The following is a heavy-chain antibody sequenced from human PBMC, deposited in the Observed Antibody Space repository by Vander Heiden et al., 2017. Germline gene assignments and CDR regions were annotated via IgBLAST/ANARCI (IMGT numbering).Heavy chain of an antibody. Sequence: VQLVESGGGLVQPGGSLRLSCAASGFTFSSDSMNRVPQAPGKGLEWVSYISSSSSTIYYADSVKGRFTISRDNAKNSLYLQMNSLRDEDTAVYYCARANYDFWSGYPNWFDPWGQGTLVTVSS. V-gene: IGHV3-48*02. CDR2: ISSSSSTI. J-gene: IGHJ5*02. CDR1: GFTFSSDS. D-gene: IGHD3-3*01. CDR3: ARANYDFWSGYPNWFDP.